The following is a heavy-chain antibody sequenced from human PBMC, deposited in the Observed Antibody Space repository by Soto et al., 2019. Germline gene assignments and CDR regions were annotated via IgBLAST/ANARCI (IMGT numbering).Heavy chain of an antibody. Sequence: PSETLSLTCTVSGGSISSGDYYWSWIRQPPGKGLEWIGYIYYSGSTYYNPSLKSRVTISVDTSKNQFSLKLSSVTAADTAVYYCARRSYSGSYEAWFDPWGQGTLVTAPQ. CDR2: IYYSGST. V-gene: IGHV4-30-4*01. CDR3: ARRSYSGSYEAWFDP. CDR1: GGSISSGDYY. D-gene: IGHD1-26*01. J-gene: IGHJ5*02.